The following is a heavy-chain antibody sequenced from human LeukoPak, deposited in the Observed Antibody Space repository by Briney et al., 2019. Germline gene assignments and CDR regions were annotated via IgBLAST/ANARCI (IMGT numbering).Heavy chain of an antibody. CDR2: ISYDSRSI. CDR3: ARDGSEWSRDL. Sequence: PGGSLRLSCAASGFIFSTYAMHWVRQAPGKGLEWVSTISYDSRSIGYADSVKGRFTISRDNAKSSTFLQMNSLRVEDTAVYYCARDGSEWSRDLWGQGTLVTVSS. J-gene: IGHJ5*02. CDR1: GFIFSTYA. D-gene: IGHD2-15*01. V-gene: IGHV3-21*01.